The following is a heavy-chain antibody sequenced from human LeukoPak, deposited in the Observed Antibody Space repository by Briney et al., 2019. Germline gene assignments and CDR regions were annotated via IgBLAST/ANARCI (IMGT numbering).Heavy chain of an antibody. J-gene: IGHJ4*02. CDR2: IRSKANSYAT. CDR1: GFTFSGSA. Sequence: GGSLRLSCAASGFTFSGSAMHWVRQASGKGLEWVGRIRSKANSYATAYAASVKGRFTISRDDSKNTAYLQMNSLKTEDTAVNYCIRLRYVDYPRVGYYYTREAWGKGT. CDR3: IRLRYVDYPRVGYYYTREA. V-gene: IGHV3-73*01. D-gene: IGHD3-22*01.